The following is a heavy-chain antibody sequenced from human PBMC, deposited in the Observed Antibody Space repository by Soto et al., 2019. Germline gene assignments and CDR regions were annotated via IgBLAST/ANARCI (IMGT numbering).Heavy chain of an antibody. CDR2: IWYDGSKK. Sequence: QVQVVESGGGVVQPGRSLRLSCAASGFTFSSFGMHWVRQAPGKGLEWVSLIWYDGSKKSYGDSVKGRFTISRDNYRSTVYLRMNSLRADDTAVYYCARDASYYSLWSGYYPSRNGMDVWGQGNTVTVSS. CDR1: GFTFSSFG. J-gene: IGHJ6*02. D-gene: IGHD3-3*01. CDR3: ARDASYYSLWSGYYPSRNGMDV. V-gene: IGHV3-33*01.